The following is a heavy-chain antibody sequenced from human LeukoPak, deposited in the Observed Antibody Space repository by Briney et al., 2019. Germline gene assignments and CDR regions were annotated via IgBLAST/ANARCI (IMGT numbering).Heavy chain of an antibody. CDR2: INPSGGST. Sequence: ASVKVSCKASGYSFTSYYMHWVRQAPGQGLEWMGIINPSGGSTSYAQKFQGRVTMTRDTSTSTVYMELSSLRSEDTAVYYCARPGTEHPYGMDVWGQGTTVTVSS. CDR1: GYSFTSYY. J-gene: IGHJ6*02. CDR3: ARPGTEHPYGMDV. V-gene: IGHV1-46*01.